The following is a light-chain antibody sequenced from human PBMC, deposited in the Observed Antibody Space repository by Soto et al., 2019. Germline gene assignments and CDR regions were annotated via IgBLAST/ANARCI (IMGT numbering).Light chain of an antibody. CDR2: WAS. V-gene: IGKV4-1*01. Sequence: DIVMTQSPDSLAVSLGERATINCKSSQSVSYNSKNYLAWYQQKPGQPPKLLIYWASTRESGVPDRFSGSGSGTDFTLTISSLQAEDVAVYYCQQYYSSPYTFGQGTKLEIK. J-gene: IGKJ2*01. CDR3: QQYYSSPYT. CDR1: QSVSYNSKNY.